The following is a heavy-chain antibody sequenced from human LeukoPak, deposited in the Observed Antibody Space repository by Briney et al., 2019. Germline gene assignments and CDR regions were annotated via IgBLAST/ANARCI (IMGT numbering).Heavy chain of an antibody. D-gene: IGHD5-24*01. J-gene: IGHJ4*02. Sequence: GGSLRLSCVASGFTFSIYTMHWLRQAPGKGLEYVSRINSNGDNTNHANSVKGRFSISRDNSKNTVFLQMGSLRAEDMAVYYCVRDSKSWLQLGVGRYFDYWGQGTLVSVSS. V-gene: IGHV3-64*01. CDR2: INSNGDNT. CDR1: GFTFSIYT. CDR3: VRDSKSWLQLGVGRYFDY.